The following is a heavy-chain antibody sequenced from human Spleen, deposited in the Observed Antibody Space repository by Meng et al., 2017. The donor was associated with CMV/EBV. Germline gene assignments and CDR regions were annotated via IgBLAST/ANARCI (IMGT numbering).Heavy chain of an antibody. CDR1: GYSISSGYY. CDR3: ARDIGGWNYGRAFDY. V-gene: IGHV4-38-2*02. D-gene: IGHD1-7*01. J-gene: IGHJ4*02. Sequence: GSLRLSCTVSGYSISSGYYWGWIRQPPGKGLEWIGSIYHSGSTYYNPSLKSRVTISVDTSKNQFSLKLSSVTAADTAIYYCARDIGGWNYGRAFDYWGQGTLVTVSS. CDR2: IYHSGST.